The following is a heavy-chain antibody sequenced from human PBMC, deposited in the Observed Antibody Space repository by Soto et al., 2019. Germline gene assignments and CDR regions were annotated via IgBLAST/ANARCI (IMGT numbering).Heavy chain of an antibody. CDR1: GDSVSSNSAA. CDR3: AKTAGSSSWYQTPFDL. J-gene: IGHJ4*02. V-gene: IGHV6-1*01. CDR2: TYYRSKWYN. Sequence: SQTLSLTCAISGDSVSSNSAAWNWIRQSPSRGLEWLGRTYYRSKWYNDYAVSVKSRISINPDTSKNQFSLNLSSVTAADTAVYYCAKTAGSSSWYQTPFDLWGPGILVTVSS. D-gene: IGHD6-13*01.